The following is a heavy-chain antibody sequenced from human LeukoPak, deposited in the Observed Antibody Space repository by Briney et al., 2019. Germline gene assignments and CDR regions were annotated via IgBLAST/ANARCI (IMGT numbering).Heavy chain of an antibody. Sequence: GGSLRLSCAASGFTFSSYGMHWVRQAPGKGLEWVAFIRYDGGNKYYADSVKGRFTISRDNAKNSVYLQMNNLRPEDTAFYYCARNMGSGYYFAEGYWGQGILVTVSS. CDR1: GFTFSSYG. CDR2: IRYDGGNK. V-gene: IGHV3-30*02. J-gene: IGHJ4*02. CDR3: ARNMGSGYYFAEGY. D-gene: IGHD3-22*01.